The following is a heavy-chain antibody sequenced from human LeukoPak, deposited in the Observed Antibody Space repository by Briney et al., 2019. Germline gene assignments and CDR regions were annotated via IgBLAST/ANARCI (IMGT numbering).Heavy chain of an antibody. CDR1: GYTFITYG. V-gene: IGHV1-18*01. Sequence: ASVKVSCEASGYTFITYGISWVRQARGQGLEWMGWISAYNGHTNYAQNFQGRVTMTTDTSTTTAYMELRSLRSDDTAIYYCAREEADSGTYYVDYWGQGTLVTVSS. J-gene: IGHJ4*02. CDR2: ISAYNGHT. D-gene: IGHD1-26*01. CDR3: AREEADSGTYYVDY.